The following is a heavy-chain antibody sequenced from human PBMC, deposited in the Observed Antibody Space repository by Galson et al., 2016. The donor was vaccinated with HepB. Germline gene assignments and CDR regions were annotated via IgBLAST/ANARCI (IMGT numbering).Heavy chain of an antibody. CDR3: VRNLPPGGDYSVGY. CDR1: GFTFSSYS. V-gene: IGHV3-21*01. CDR2: ISTNSNYI. J-gene: IGHJ4*02. Sequence: SLRLSCAASGFTFSSYSMNWVRQAPGKGLEWVSSISTNSNYINYARPVKGRFTISRDNAKNSLYLQMNSLRAEDTAVYYCVRNLPPGGDYSVGYWGQGTLVTVSS. D-gene: IGHD4-17*01.